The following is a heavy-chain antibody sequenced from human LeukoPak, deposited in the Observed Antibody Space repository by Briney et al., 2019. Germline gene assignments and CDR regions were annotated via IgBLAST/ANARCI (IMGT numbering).Heavy chain of an antibody. Sequence: GGSLRLSCAASGFTFSSYAMHWVRQAPGKGLEWVAVISYDGSNKHYADSVKGRFTISRDNSKNTLYLQMNSLRAEDTAVYYCASGAPGLRRGTDYWGQGTLVTVSS. V-gene: IGHV3-30*14. CDR3: ASGAPGLRRGTDY. CDR1: GFTFSSYA. J-gene: IGHJ4*02. D-gene: IGHD3-16*01. CDR2: ISYDGSNK.